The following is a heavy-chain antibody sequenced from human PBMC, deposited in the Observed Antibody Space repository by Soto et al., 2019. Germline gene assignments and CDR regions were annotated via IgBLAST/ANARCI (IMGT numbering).Heavy chain of an antibody. Sequence: GASVKVSCKASGYTFTSYAMHWVRQAPGQRLEWMGWINAGNGNTKYSQKFQGRVTITRDTSASTAYMELNSLRDEDTAVYYCARRADYWGQGTLVTVSS. J-gene: IGHJ4*02. CDR1: GYTFTSYA. CDR2: INAGNGNT. CDR3: ARRADY. V-gene: IGHV1-3*01.